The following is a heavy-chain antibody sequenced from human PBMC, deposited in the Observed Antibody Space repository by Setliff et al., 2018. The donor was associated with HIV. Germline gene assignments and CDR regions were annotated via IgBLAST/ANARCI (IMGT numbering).Heavy chain of an antibody. CDR3: ARRDRVSQQ. Sequence: SETLSLTCSVSGDSISSSSYYWGWIRQPPGKGLEWIGSIYYSGSTYYNPSLNSRVTISVDASKNQFSLKLSSVTAADTAVYYCARRDRVSQQWGQGTLVTVSS. V-gene: IGHV4-39*01. CDR2: IYYSGST. D-gene: IGHD6-13*01. CDR1: GDSISSSSYY. J-gene: IGHJ4*02.